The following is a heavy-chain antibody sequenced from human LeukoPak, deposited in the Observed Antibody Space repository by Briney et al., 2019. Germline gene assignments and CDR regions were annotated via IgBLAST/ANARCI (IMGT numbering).Heavy chain of an antibody. CDR2: IYYSGST. D-gene: IGHD6-13*01. J-gene: IGHJ2*01. CDR3: ARDSSSWYPYWYFDL. V-gene: IGHV4-59*01. Sequence: SETLSLTCTVSGGSISSYYWSWIRQPPGKGLEWIGYIYYSGSTNYNPSLKSRVTISVDTSKNQFSLKLSSVTAADTAMYYCARDSSSWYPYWYFDLWGRGTLVTVSS. CDR1: GGSISSYY.